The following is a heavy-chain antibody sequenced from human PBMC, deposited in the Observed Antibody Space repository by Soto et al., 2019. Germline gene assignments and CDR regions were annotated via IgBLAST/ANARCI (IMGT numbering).Heavy chain of an antibody. CDR1: GGSFSGYY. CDR2: INHSGST. V-gene: IGHV4-34*01. J-gene: IGHJ4*02. Sequence: SETLSLTCAVYGGSFSGYYWSWIRQPPGKGLEWIGEINHSGSTNYNPSLKSRVTISVDTSKNQFSLKLSSVTAADTAVYYCARVDRYSSGWYGGFDYWGQGTLVTVSS. D-gene: IGHD6-19*01. CDR3: ARVDRYSSGWYGGFDY.